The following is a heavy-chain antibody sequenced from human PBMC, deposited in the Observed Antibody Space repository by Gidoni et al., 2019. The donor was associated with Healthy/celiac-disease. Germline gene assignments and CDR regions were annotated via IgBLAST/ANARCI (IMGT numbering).Heavy chain of an antibody. J-gene: IGHJ3*02. CDR2: ISSSSSTI. V-gene: IGHV3-48*04. Sequence: EVQLVESGGGLVQPGGSLRLSCAASGFPFSSYSMNWVRQAPGKGLEWVSYISSSSSTIYYADSVKGRFTISRDNAKNSLYLQMNSLRAEDTAVYYCARDRYDYGDYGDAFDIWGQGTMVTVSS. CDR3: ARDRYDYGDYGDAFDI. D-gene: IGHD4-17*01. CDR1: GFPFSSYS.